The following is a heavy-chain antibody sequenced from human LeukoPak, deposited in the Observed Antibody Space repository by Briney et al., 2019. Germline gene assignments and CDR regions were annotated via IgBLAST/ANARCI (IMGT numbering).Heavy chain of an antibody. D-gene: IGHD1-1*01. Sequence: TGGSLRLSCAASGFTFSSYAMSWVRQAPGKGLEWVSAISGSGGSTYYADSVKGRFTISRDNSKNTLYLQMNSLRAEDTAVYYCATHKYSTGFPGAFDIWGQGTMVTVSS. CDR3: ATHKYSTGFPGAFDI. J-gene: IGHJ3*02. CDR1: GFTFSSYA. V-gene: IGHV3-23*01. CDR2: ISGSGGST.